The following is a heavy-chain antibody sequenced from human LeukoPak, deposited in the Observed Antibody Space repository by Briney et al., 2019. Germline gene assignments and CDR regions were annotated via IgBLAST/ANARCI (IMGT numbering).Heavy chain of an antibody. CDR1: GYSFTSYW. CDR3: ARVRYSGSYYSFDY. D-gene: IGHD1-26*01. V-gene: IGHV5-51*01. J-gene: IGHJ4*02. Sequence: GESLKISCRGSGYSFTSYWIGWVRQMPGKGLEWVGIIYPGDSDTRYSPSFQGQVTISADKSISTAYLQWSNLRASDTAMYYCARVRYSGSYYSFDYWGQGTLVTVSS. CDR2: IYPGDSDT.